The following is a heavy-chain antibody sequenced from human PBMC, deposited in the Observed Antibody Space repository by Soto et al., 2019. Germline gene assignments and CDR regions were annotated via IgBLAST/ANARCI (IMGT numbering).Heavy chain of an antibody. J-gene: IGHJ1*01. CDR2: ISAHNGDT. V-gene: IGHV1-3*01. CDR3: ATEPIYYNDGSGYYPLGH. Sequence: ASVKVSCKASGYTFSSYAMHWVRQAPGQRLECVGWISAHNGDTHYSQKFQGRVTLTTDTSTNTGYMELRSLTSDDTAVYFCATEPIYYNDGSGYYPLGHWG. D-gene: IGHD3-22*01. CDR1: GYTFSSYA.